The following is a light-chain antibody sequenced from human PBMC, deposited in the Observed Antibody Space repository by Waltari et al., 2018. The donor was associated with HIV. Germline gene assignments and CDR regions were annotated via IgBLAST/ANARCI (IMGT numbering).Light chain of an antibody. CDR2: EDS. V-gene: IGLV3-10*01. J-gene: IGLJ2*01. Sequence: SYELTQPPSVSVSPGQTARITCSGDALQKKYAYWYQQKSGQAPVLVIYEDSKRPSGLPWRFSVSSPGTMPTLTISGAQVGDAADYYCYSIDSSGNHRVFGGGTKLTVL. CDR3: YSIDSSGNHRV. CDR1: ALQKKY.